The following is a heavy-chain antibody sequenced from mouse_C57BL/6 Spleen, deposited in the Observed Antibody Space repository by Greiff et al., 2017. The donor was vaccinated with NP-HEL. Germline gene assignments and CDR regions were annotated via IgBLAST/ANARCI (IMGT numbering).Heavy chain of an antibody. J-gene: IGHJ4*01. CDR3: ASHYYGSSSYAMDY. CDR2: INPYNGGT. V-gene: IGHV1-19*01. CDR1: GYTFTDYY. D-gene: IGHD1-1*01. Sequence: EVQLQESGPVLVKPGASVKMSCKASGYTFTDYYMNWVKQSHGKSLEWIGVINPYNGGTSYNQKFKGKATLTVDKSSSTAYMELNSLTSEDSAVYYCASHYYGSSSYAMDYWGQGTSVTVSS.